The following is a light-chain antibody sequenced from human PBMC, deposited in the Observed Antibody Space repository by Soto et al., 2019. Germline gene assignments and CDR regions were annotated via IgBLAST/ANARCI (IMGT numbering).Light chain of an antibody. CDR2: GHN. J-gene: IGLJ1*01. V-gene: IGLV1-51*01. Sequence: QAVLTQPASLSGSPGQSITISCTGTRRDDGGDNSVSGCQQLPGTAPKVPICGHNKRPSGIPDRFSGSKSGTSATLGITGFQTGDEADYYCGSWDSSVSAYVFGTGTKV. CDR3: GSWDSSVSAYV. CDR1: RRDDGGDNS.